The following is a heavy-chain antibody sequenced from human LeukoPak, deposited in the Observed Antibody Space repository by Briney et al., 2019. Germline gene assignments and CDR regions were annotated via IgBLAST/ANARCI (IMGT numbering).Heavy chain of an antibody. D-gene: IGHD4-17*01. J-gene: IGHJ3*02. Sequence: PGGSLRLSCAASGFTFSSYWMNWVRQAPGKALEWVANIKQDGSEKYYVDSVKGRFTISRDNAKNPLYLQMNSLRAEDTAVYYCARERYDAFDIWGQGTMVTVSS. V-gene: IGHV3-7*04. CDR2: IKQDGSEK. CDR1: GFTFSSYW. CDR3: ARERYDAFDI.